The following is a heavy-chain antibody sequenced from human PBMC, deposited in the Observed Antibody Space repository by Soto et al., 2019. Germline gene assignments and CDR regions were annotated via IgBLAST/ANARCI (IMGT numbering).Heavy chain of an antibody. J-gene: IGHJ6*02. CDR2: ISGSGGST. V-gene: IGHV3-23*01. Sequence: GGSLRLSCAASGFTFSSYAMSWVRQAPGKGLEWVSAISGSGGSTYYADSVKGRFTISRDNSKNTLYLQMNSLRAEDTAVYYCAKLRSLRAHVQRTVGVDVWGQGTTVTVSS. CDR1: GFTFSSYA. D-gene: IGHD4-17*01. CDR3: AKLRSLRAHVQRTVGVDV.